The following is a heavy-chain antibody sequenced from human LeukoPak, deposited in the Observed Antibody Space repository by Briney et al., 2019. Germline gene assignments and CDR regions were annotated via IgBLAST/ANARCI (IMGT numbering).Heavy chain of an antibody. CDR1: GFTLSSYW. D-gene: IGHD6-25*01. V-gene: IGHV3-7*01. Sequence: GSLTLSCAASGFTLSSYWMNWVRQAPGKRLEWGVNIKQDGSEKYYVDSVKGQFTITRDDAKNSLYLQMNSLRAEDTAVYCCASGSDFDYWVQGTLVTVSS. CDR2: IKQDGSEK. CDR3: ASGSDFDY. J-gene: IGHJ4*02.